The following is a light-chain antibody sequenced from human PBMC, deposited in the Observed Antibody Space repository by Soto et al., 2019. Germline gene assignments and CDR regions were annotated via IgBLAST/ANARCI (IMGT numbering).Light chain of an antibody. V-gene: IGKV3-15*01. CDR2: GAS. J-gene: IGKJ2*01. CDR3: LQHNSYPYT. Sequence: EIVMTQSPATVSVSPGDRATLSCRASRTVHSNVAWYQHKPGQAPRLLIYGASFRATGMPARFSGSGFGTEFTLTISSLQPEDFATDYFLQHNSYPYTFGQGTKLEIK. CDR1: RTVHSN.